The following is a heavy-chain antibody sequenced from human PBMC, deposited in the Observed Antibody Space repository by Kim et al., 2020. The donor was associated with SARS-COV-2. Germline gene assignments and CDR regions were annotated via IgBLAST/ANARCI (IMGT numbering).Heavy chain of an antibody. V-gene: IGHV3-13*01. CDR2: IGTAGDT. CDR3: ARGDLQYYYYYMDV. J-gene: IGHJ6*03. D-gene: IGHD1-1*01. CDR1: GFTFSSYD. Sequence: GGSLRLSCAASGFTFSSYDMHWVRQATGKGLEWVSAIGTAGDTYYPGSVKGRFTISRENANNSLYLQMNSLRAGDTAVYYCARGDLQYYYYYMDVWGKGTTVTVS.